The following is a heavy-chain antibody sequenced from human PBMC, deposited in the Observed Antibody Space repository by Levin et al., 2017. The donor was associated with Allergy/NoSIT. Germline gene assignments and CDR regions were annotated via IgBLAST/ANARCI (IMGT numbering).Heavy chain of an antibody. CDR3: EAHDYGDYGREFSDY. Sequence: MTSETLSLTCTVSGGSISSGDYYWSWIRQPPGKGLEWIGYIYYSGSTYYNPSLKSRVTISVDTSKNQFSLKLSSVTAADTAVYYCEAHDYGDYGREFSDYWGQGTLVTVSS. J-gene: IGHJ4*02. CDR2: IYYSGST. V-gene: IGHV4-30-4*01. CDR1: GGSISSGDYY. D-gene: IGHD4-17*01.